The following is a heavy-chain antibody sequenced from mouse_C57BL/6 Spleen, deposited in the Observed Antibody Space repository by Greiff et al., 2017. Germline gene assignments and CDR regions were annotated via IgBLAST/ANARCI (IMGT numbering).Heavy chain of an antibody. J-gene: IGHJ3*01. V-gene: IGHV5-6*01. D-gene: IGHD2-3*01. CDR2: ISSGGSYT. CDR3: ARTDGYYDAY. CDR1: GFTFSSYG. Sequence: EVMLVESGGDLVKPGGSLKLSCAASGFTFSSYGMSWVRQTPDKRLEWVATISSGGSYTYYPDSVKGRFTISRDNAKNTLYLQMSSLKSEDTAMYYCARTDGYYDAYWGQGTLVTVSA.